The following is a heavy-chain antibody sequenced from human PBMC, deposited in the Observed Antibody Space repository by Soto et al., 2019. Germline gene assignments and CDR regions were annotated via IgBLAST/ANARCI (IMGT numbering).Heavy chain of an antibody. J-gene: IGHJ6*02. CDR1: GGTFSSYA. Sequence: QVQLVQSGAEVKKPGSSVKVSCKASGGTFSSYAISWVRQAPGQGLEWMGGIIPIVGTANYAQKFQGRVTITADESTSTAYMELSSLRSEDTAVYYCARDNYYDIPSGEHYGMDVWGQGTTVTVSS. V-gene: IGHV1-69*01. CDR3: ARDNYYDIPSGEHYGMDV. CDR2: IIPIVGTA. D-gene: IGHD3-22*01.